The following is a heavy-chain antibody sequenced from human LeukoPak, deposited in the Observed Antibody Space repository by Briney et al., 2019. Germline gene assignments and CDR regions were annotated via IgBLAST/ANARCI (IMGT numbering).Heavy chain of an antibody. Sequence: SVKVSCKASGGTFSSYAISWVRQAPGQGLEWMGGIIPIFGTANYAQKFQGRVTITTDESTSTAYTELSSLRSEDTAVYYCASGTTVTSFDYWGQGTLVTVSS. V-gene: IGHV1-69*05. CDR2: IIPIFGTA. CDR1: GGTFSSYA. D-gene: IGHD4-11*01. CDR3: ASGTTVTSFDY. J-gene: IGHJ4*02.